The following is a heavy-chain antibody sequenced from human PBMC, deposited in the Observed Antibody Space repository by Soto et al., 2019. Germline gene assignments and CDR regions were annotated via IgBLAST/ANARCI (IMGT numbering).Heavy chain of an antibody. J-gene: IGHJ4*02. V-gene: IGHV3-30*18. CDR2: ISYDGSDK. CDR3: AKPGPVISPYYFDY. Sequence: PGGSLRLSCAASGFTFSSYGMHWVRQAPGKGLEWVAVISYDGSDKDYVDSVKGRFTISRDNSKNTLYLQMNSLRAEDTAVYYCAKPGPVISPYYFDYWGQGTLVTVSS. CDR1: GFTFSSYG. D-gene: IGHD3-16*01.